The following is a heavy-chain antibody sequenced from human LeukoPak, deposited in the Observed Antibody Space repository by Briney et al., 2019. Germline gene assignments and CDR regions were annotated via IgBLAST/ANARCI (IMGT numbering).Heavy chain of an antibody. CDR3: ATDQGWQWLVGGDY. CDR1: GYTLTELS. D-gene: IGHD6-19*01. J-gene: IGHJ4*02. CDR2: XDPEDGET. V-gene: IGHV1-24*01. Sequence: ASVKVSCKVSGYTLTELSMXWVXXAPXXXXXXXXXXDPEDGETIYAQKFQGRVTMTEDTSTDTAYMELSSLRSEDTAVYYCATDQGWQWLVGGDYWGQGTLVTVSS.